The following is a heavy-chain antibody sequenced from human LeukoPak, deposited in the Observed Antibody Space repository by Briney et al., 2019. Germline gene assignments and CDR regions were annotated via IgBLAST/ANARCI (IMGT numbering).Heavy chain of an antibody. D-gene: IGHD6-13*01. CDR2: IKPDGTQN. V-gene: IGHV3-7*04. Sequence: GGSLRLSCVASGFTFSSYWMTWVRQSPGKGLEWVANIKPDGTQNYYMDSVKGRFTISRDNAKNSLYLQMNSLRADEAAVYYCARLRPYSSSWYAYYGMDVWGQGTTVTVSS. CDR1: GFTFSSYW. CDR3: ARLRPYSSSWYAYYGMDV. J-gene: IGHJ6*02.